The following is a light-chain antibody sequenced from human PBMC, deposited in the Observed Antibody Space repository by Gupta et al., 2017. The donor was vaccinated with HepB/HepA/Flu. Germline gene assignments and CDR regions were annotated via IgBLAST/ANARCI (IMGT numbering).Light chain of an antibody. CDR1: QSVSGY. J-gene: IGKJ5*01. Sequence: EIVLTPSPATLSLSPGETATLSCRTGQSVSGYLASYQQKPGEDPRHLLNDASTRVAGIPARFSGSGSATDFTPTTNSLEPHDAAAYYCQQRFICPPMTFGQGTRVEIK. CDR3: QQRFICPPMT. V-gene: IGKV3-11*01. CDR2: DAS.